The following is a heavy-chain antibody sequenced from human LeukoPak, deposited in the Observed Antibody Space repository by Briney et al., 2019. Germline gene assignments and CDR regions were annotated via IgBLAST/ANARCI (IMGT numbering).Heavy chain of an antibody. CDR3: ARGSPMVRGAILDY. CDR2: INSDGINT. CDR1: GFTFSNYW. J-gene: IGHJ4*02. D-gene: IGHD3-10*01. V-gene: IGHV3-74*01. Sequence: GGSLRLSCAASGFTFSNYWMHWVRQAPGKGLVWVSRINSDGINTSYADSVKGRFTISRDNAKNSLYLQMNSLRAEDTAVYYCARGSPMVRGAILDYWGQGTLVTVSS.